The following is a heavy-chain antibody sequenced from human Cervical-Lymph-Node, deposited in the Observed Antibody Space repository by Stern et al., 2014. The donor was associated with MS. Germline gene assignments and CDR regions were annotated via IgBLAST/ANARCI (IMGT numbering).Heavy chain of an antibody. CDR3: AREGGNTAEYFQH. D-gene: IGHD4-23*01. CDR2: IYYDGSNR. CDR1: GFTFSSGG. V-gene: IGHV3-33*01. J-gene: IGHJ1*01. Sequence: QVQLVESGGGVVQPGRSLRLSCAASGFTFSSGGMHWVRQAPGKGLAWLAIIYYDGSNRYYADSVKGRFTISRDNSKNTLYLQMNSLRAEDTVVYYCAREGGNTAEYFQHWGQGTLVTVSS.